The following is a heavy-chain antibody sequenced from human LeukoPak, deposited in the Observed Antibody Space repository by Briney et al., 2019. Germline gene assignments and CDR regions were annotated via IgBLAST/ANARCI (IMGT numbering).Heavy chain of an antibody. Sequence: ASVKVSCKASGYTFTGYYMHWVRQAPGQGLEWMGRINPNSGGTNYAQKFQGRVTMTRDTSISTAYMELSRLRSDDTAVYYCARDTRYCTNGVCYTELYYYYYYGMDVWGQGTTVTVSS. CDR3: ARDTRYCTNGVCYTELYYYYYYGMDV. CDR1: GYTFTGYY. CDR2: INPNSGGT. V-gene: IGHV1-2*06. J-gene: IGHJ6*02. D-gene: IGHD2-8*01.